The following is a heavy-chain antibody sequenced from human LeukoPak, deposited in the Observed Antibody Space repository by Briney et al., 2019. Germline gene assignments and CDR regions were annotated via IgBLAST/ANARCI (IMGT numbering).Heavy chain of an antibody. V-gene: IGHV3-21*01. CDR2: ISSSGSYI. D-gene: IGHD6-25*01. J-gene: IGHJ4*02. CDR3: ARDSGYGGLG. CDR1: GFTFSSYS. Sequence: GGSLRLSCAASGFTFSSYSINWVRQAPGKGLEWVSSISSSGSYIYYADSVKGRFTISRDNAKNSLYLQMNSLRAEDTAVYYCARDSGYGGLGWGQGTLVTVSS.